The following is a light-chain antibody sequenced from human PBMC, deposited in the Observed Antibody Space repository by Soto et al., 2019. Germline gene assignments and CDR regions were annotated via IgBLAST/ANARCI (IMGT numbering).Light chain of an antibody. CDR3: LQDYNYPIT. CDR1: QGIRND. J-gene: IGKJ5*01. V-gene: IGKV1-6*01. CDR2: AAS. Sequence: AIQVTQSPSSLSASVGGRFTITCRASQGIRNDLGWYQQKPGKAPKILIYAASSLQSGVPSRFSGSGYGTDFNLTISSLQPEDFATYYCLQDYNYPITFGQGTRLEIK.